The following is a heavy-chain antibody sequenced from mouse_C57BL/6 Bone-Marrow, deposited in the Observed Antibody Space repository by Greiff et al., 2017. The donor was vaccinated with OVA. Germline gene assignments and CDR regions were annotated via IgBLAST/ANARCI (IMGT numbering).Heavy chain of an antibody. CDR3: ASHPYYYGSSYGYFDY. D-gene: IGHD1-1*01. Sequence: DVHLVESGGDLVKPGGSLKLSCAASGFTFSSYGMSWVRQTPDKRLEWVATISSGGSYTYYPDSVKGRFTISRDNAKNTLYLQMSSLKSEDTAMYYCASHPYYYGSSYGYFDYWGQGTTLTVSS. J-gene: IGHJ2*01. V-gene: IGHV5-6*01. CDR2: ISSGGSYT. CDR1: GFTFSSYG.